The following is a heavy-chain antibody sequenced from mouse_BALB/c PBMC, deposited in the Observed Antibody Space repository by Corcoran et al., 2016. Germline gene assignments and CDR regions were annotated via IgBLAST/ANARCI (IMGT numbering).Heavy chain of an antibody. CDR3: ARFYDGYLAWFAY. J-gene: IGHJ3*01. Sequence: EVQLQQSGPELVKPGASVKMSCKASGYTFTSYVMHWVKQKLGQGLEWIGYINPYNDGTKYNEKFKGKATLTSDKSSSTAYMELSSLTSEDSAVYYCARFYDGYLAWFAYWGQGTLVTDSA. CDR1: GYTFTSYV. V-gene: IGHV1S136*01. D-gene: IGHD2-3*01. CDR2: INPYNDGT.